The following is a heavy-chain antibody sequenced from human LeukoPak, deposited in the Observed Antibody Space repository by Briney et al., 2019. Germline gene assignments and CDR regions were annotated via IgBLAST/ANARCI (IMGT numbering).Heavy chain of an antibody. V-gene: IGHV3-23*01. Sequence: TGGSLRLSCAASGFTFSSYAMSWVRQAPGKGLEWVSAISGSGGSTYYADPVKGRLTISRDNSKNTLYLQMNSLRAEDTAVYYCAKAAVVPAANTRFDPWGQGTLVTVSS. D-gene: IGHD2-2*01. CDR3: AKAAVVPAANTRFDP. CDR2: ISGSGGST. CDR1: GFTFSSYA. J-gene: IGHJ5*02.